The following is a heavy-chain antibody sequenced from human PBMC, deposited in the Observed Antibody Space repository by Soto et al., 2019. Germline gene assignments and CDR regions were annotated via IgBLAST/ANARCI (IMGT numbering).Heavy chain of an antibody. CDR3: ARESEETTYYDFWSGYSNYGMHV. CDR2: ISHDGSNK. CDR1: GFTFSSYA. D-gene: IGHD3-3*01. V-gene: IGHV3-30-3*01. Sequence: PGGSLRLSCAASGFTFSSYAMHWVRQAPCKGLEWVAVISHDGSNKYYADSVKGRFTISRDNSKNTLYLQMNSLRAEDTAVYYCARESEETTYYDFWSGYSNYGMHVWGQGTTVTVSS. J-gene: IGHJ6*02.